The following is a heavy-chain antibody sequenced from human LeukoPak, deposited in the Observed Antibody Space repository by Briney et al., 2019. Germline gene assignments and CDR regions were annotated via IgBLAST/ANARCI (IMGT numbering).Heavy chain of an antibody. D-gene: IGHD3-22*01. CDR1: GFIFSNYA. V-gene: IGHV3-23*01. Sequence: GGSLRLSCAASGFIFSNYAMSWVRQAPGKELQWVSAFSGSGGSTYYADSVKGRFTISRDNSRNTLYLQMNSLRAEDTAVYYCARDPASYYDSNGYFDYWGQGTLVTVSS. CDR3: ARDPASYYDSNGYFDY. CDR2: FSGSGGST. J-gene: IGHJ4*02.